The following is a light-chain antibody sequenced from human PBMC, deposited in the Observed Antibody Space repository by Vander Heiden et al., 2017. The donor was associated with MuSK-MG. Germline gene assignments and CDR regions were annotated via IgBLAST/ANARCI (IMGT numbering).Light chain of an antibody. CDR1: QSISTY. V-gene: IGKV1-39*01. Sequence: DIQMTQSPSSLSASVGDRVSITCRASQSISTYLNWYQQKPGKAPKLLIYAASGLDSGVPSRFSGRGSVTEFVLSINGLQPEDFATYYCQQSRSIPLTFGGGTKV. CDR3: QQSRSIPLT. CDR2: AAS. J-gene: IGKJ4*01.